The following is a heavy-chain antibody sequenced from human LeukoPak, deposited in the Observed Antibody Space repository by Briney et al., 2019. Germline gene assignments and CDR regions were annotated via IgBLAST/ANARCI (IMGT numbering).Heavy chain of an antibody. CDR2: INPNSGGT. CDR3: ARDLETLWAFDI. V-gene: IGHV1-2*02. J-gene: IGHJ3*02. Sequence: ASVKISCKASGYTFTGYYMHWVRQAPGQGLEWMGWINPNSGGTNYAQKFQGRVTMTRDTSISTAYMELSRLRSDDTAVYYCARDLETLWAFDIWGQGTMVTVSS. CDR1: GYTFTGYY. D-gene: IGHD3-3*01.